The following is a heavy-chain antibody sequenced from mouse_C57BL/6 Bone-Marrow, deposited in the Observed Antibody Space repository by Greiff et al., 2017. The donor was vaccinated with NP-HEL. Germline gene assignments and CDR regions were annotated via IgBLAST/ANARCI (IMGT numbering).Heavy chain of an antibody. CDR1: GYTFTSYW. V-gene: IGHV1-64*01. J-gene: IGHJ2*01. Sequence: QVQLQQPGAELVKPGASVKLSCKASGYTFTSYWMHWVKQRPGQGLEWIGMIHPNSGSTNYNEKFKSKATLTVDKSSSTAYMQLSSLTSEDSAVYYCASLTTDYYYFDYWGQGTTLTVSS. CDR3: ASLTTDYYYFDY. CDR2: IHPNSGST. D-gene: IGHD1-1*01.